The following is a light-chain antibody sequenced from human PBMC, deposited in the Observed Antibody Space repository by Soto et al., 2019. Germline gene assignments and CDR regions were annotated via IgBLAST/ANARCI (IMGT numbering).Light chain of an antibody. J-gene: IGLJ2*01. Sequence: SYELTQPPSVSVAPGKTARITCGGNNIGSKSVHWYQQKPGQAPVLVIYYASDRPSGIPERFSGSNSGNTATLTISRVEAGDEADYYCQVWDSSSDHPVFGGGTKLTVL. CDR1: NIGSKS. CDR3: QVWDSSSDHPV. V-gene: IGLV3-21*04. CDR2: YAS.